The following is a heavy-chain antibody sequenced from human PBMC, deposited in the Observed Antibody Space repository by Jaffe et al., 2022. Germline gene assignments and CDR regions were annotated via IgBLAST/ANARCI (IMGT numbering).Heavy chain of an antibody. V-gene: IGHV4-39*01. CDR2: IYYSGST. J-gene: IGHJ5*02. CDR1: GGSISSSSYY. CDR3: ARHRGYWGSGWFDP. Sequence: QLQLQESGPGLVKPSETLSLTCTVSGGSISSSSYYWGWIRQPPGKGLEWIGSIYYSGSTYYNPSLKSRVTISVDTSKNQFSLKLSSVTAADTAVYYCARHRGYWGSGWFDPWGQGTLVTVSS. D-gene: IGHD7-27*01.